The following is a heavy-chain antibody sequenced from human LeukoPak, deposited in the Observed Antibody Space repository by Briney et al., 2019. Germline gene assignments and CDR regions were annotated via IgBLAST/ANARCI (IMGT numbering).Heavy chain of an antibody. J-gene: IGHJ3*02. CDR1: GGSISSSSYY. Sequence: SETLSLTCTVSGGSISSSSYYWGWIRQPPGKGLEWIGTIFHNGNTYYNPSLKSRVTISVDTSKNQFSLKLSSVTAADTAVYYCANLGGSAYYDFRAFDIWSQGTMVTVSS. D-gene: IGHD3-3*01. CDR2: IFHNGNT. CDR3: ANLGGSAYYDFRAFDI. V-gene: IGHV4-39*01.